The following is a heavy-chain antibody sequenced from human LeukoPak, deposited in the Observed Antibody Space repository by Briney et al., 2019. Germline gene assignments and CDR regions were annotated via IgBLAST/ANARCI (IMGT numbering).Heavy chain of an antibody. D-gene: IGHD5-12*01. CDR1: GFTVSSNY. CDR3: ARVLRGWLPPYYYYLDV. V-gene: IGHV3-66*02. J-gene: IGHJ6*03. Sequence: PGGSLRLSCAASGFTVSSNYMSWVRQAPGKGLEWVSVIYSGGSTYYADSVKGRFTISRDNSKNTLYLQMNSLRAEDTAVYYCARVLRGWLPPYYYYLDVWGKGTTVTVSS. CDR2: IYSGGST.